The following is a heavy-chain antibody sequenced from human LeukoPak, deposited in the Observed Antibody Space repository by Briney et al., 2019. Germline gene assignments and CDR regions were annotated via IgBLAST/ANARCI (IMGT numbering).Heavy chain of an antibody. D-gene: IGHD4-23*01. CDR3: ARDLGSHGTSSNSGAFDI. CDR2: ITNSGTT. Sequence: GGSLRLSCAASGFTLTDYFMTWIRQAPGKGLEWISYITNSGTTYYVDSVKGRFTISRDNAQTSLYLQMNNLRADDTAVYYCARDLGSHGTSSNSGAFDIWGQGTMVTVSS. V-gene: IGHV3-11*04. CDR1: GFTLTDYF. J-gene: IGHJ3*02.